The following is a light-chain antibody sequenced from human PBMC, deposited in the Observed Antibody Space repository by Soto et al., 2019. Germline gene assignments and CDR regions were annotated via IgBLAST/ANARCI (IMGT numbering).Light chain of an antibody. Sequence: QSALTQPASVSGSPGQSITISCTGTSSDVGGYNYVSWYQQHPGKAPKLMIYDVSNRPSGVSNRFSGSKSGNTASLTISWLQFEDEADYYCSSYTSSSTRVFGTGTKVTVL. CDR3: SSYTSSSTRV. J-gene: IGLJ1*01. CDR1: SSDVGGYNY. CDR2: DVS. V-gene: IGLV2-14*01.